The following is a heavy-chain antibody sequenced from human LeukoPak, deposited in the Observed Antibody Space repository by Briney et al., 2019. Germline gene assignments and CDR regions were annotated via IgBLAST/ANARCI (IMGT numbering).Heavy chain of an antibody. V-gene: IGHV3-23*01. Sequence: PGGSLRLSCAASGFTFSSFAMSWVRQAPGKGLEWVSAISGSGGSTYYADSVKGRFTISRDNSKNTLFLQINSLRAEDTAVYYCAEARGTGATRAFDYWGQGTLVTVSS. J-gene: IGHJ4*02. CDR1: GFTFSSFA. CDR3: AEARGTGATRAFDY. D-gene: IGHD2-15*01. CDR2: ISGSGGST.